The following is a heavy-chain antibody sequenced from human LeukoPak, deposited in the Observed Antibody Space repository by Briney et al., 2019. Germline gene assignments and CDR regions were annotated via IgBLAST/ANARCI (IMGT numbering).Heavy chain of an antibody. D-gene: IGHD3-10*01. CDR3: ATLWIGDLYYYYMDV. CDR1: GFTFSSYS. V-gene: IGHV3-23*01. Sequence: GGSLRLSCAASGFTFSSYSMSWVRQAPGKGLEWDSDISGSGHDTYYADSVKGRFTISRDNSKNTLYLQINSLRAEDTAVYYCATLWIGDLYYYYMDVWGKGTTVTVSS. CDR2: ISGSGHDT. J-gene: IGHJ6*03.